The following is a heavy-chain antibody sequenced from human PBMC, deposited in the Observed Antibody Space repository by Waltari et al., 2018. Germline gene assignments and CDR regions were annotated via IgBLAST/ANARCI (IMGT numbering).Heavy chain of an antibody. Sequence: QVQLQESGPGLVKPSETLSLTCTVSGGSITTHYWNWIRQSPGKGLEWIAYIYYTGSTNYNPSLKSRVTISIDTSKNQFSLKLSSVTAADTAVYYCARMGYSSGWYGVDYWGQGTLVTVSS. V-gene: IGHV4-59*08. D-gene: IGHD6-19*01. CDR1: GGSITTHY. J-gene: IGHJ4*02. CDR3: ARMGYSSGWYGVDY. CDR2: IYYTGST.